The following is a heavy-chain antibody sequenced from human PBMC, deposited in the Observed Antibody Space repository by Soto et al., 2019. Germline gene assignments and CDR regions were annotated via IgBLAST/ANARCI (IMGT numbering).Heavy chain of an antibody. Sequence: QVQLQESGPGPVKPSETLSLTCTVSGGSISSYYWSWIRQPPGKGLEWIGYIYYSGSTKYNPSLRSRVTISVDTSKNQFSLKLSSVTAADTAVYYCAREAVAHDAFDIWGQGTMVTVSS. CDR2: IYYSGST. V-gene: IGHV4-59*01. J-gene: IGHJ3*02. CDR3: AREAVAHDAFDI. D-gene: IGHD2-15*01. CDR1: GGSISSYY.